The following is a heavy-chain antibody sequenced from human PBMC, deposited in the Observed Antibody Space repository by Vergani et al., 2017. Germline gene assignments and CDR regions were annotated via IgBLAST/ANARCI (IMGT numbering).Heavy chain of an antibody. D-gene: IGHD2-21*01. CDR3: VRDSIINYYYYGMDV. V-gene: IGHV4-30-4*08. Sequence: QVQLQESGPGLVKPSQTLSLTCTVSGGSISSGDYYWSWIRQPPGKGLEWIGYIYYSGSTYYNPSLKSRVTISVDTSKNQFSLKLSSVTAADTAVYYCVRDSIINYYYYGMDVWGQGTTVTVSS. CDR2: IYYSGST. CDR1: GGSISSGDYY. J-gene: IGHJ6*02.